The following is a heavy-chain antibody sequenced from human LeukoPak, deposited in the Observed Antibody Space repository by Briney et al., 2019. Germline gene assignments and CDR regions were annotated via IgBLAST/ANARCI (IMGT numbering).Heavy chain of an antibody. V-gene: IGHV4-59*01. D-gene: IGHD3-22*01. J-gene: IGHJ4*02. Sequence: SETLSLTCNVSGGSISGDYWSWIRQPPGKGLEWIGYIYYSGSTNYNPSLKSRVSISIDTSKSHFSLKLTSVSAADTAVYYCARALYDSSGYYYLFDHWGQGILVTVSA. CDR3: ARALYDSSGYYYLFDH. CDR1: GGSISGDY. CDR2: IYYSGST.